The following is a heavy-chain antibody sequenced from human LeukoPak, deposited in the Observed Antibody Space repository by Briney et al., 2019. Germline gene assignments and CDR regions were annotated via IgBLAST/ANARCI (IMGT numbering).Heavy chain of an antibody. V-gene: IGHV5-51*01. D-gene: IGHD3-22*01. Sequence: GESLKISCLGSGYSFTTYWIGWVRPMPGKGLEWMGIIYPGDTDTRYSPSFQGQVTISADKSISTAYLQWSSLKASDTAMYYCARSSSGYSTIDYWGQGTLVTVSS. CDR3: ARSSSGYSTIDY. CDR1: GYSFTTYW. J-gene: IGHJ4*02. CDR2: IYPGDTDT.